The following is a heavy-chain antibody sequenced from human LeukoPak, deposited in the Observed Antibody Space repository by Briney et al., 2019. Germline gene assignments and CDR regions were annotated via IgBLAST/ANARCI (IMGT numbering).Heavy chain of an antibody. CDR3: AKPLPVAPAYYNYGMDV. J-gene: IGHJ6*02. CDR1: GFTFSSYA. CDR2: ISSSSSYI. D-gene: IGHD6-19*01. V-gene: IGHV3-23*01. Sequence: GGSLRLSCAASGFTFSSYAMSWVRQAPGKGLEWVSSISSSSSYIYYADSVKGRFTISRDNSKNTLYLQMNGLRAEDTAVYYCAKPLPVAPAYYNYGMDVWGQGTTVTVSS.